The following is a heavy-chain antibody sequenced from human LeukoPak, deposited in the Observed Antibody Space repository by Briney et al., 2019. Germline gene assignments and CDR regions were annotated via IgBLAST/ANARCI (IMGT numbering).Heavy chain of an antibody. D-gene: IGHD3-9*01. J-gene: IGHJ4*02. CDR3: ARARGRDYDILTGYYHGY. V-gene: IGHV3-21*01. CDR2: ISSSSSYI. CDR1: GFTFSSYS. Sequence: GGSLRLSCAASGFTFSSYSMNWVRQAPGEGLEWVSSISSSSSYIYYADSVKGRFTISRDNAKNSLYLQMNSLRAEDTAVYYCARARGRDYDILTGYYHGYWGQGTLVTVSS.